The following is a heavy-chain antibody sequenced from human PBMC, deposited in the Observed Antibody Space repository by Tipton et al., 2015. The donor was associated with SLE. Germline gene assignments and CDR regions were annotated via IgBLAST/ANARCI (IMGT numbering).Heavy chain of an antibody. V-gene: IGHV4-39*07. CDR1: GGSISSGSTSFYY. CDR3: ARDSKCGGECYDS. CDR2: ISYSGST. D-gene: IGHD2-21*01. Sequence: TLSLTCSVSGGSISSGSTSFYYWGWVRQPPGKGLECIGSISYSGSTYYNLSLKSRVTISVDTSKTQFSLKLSSVTAADTAVYYCARDSKCGGECYDSWGQGTLVTVSS. J-gene: IGHJ4*02.